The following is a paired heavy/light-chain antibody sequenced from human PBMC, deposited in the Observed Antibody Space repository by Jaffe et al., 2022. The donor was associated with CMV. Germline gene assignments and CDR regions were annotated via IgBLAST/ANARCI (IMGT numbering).Heavy chain of an antibody. J-gene: IGHJ3*02. CDR1: GYSFTYYW. CDR3: ARTSRASYVDALDI. Sequence: EVQLVQSGAEVKKPGESLRISCKGSGYSFTYYWINWVRQMPGKGLEWMVRIDPSNSNTNFSPSFQGHVTISVDKSISTAYLQWSSLRASDTAMYYCARTSRASYVDALDIWGQGTMVTVSS. CDR2: IDPSNSNT. V-gene: IGHV5-10-1*03. D-gene: IGHD3-22*01.
Light chain of an antibody. CDR3: QQYNSYLST. Sequence: DIQMTQSPSTLSASVGDRVTITCRASQSISSWLAWYQQKPGKAPKVLIYKASSLESGVPSRFSGSGSGTEFTLTISSLQPDDFATYYCQQYNSYLSTFGQGTKLEIK. CDR1: QSISSW. CDR2: KAS. V-gene: IGKV1-5*03. J-gene: IGKJ2*01.